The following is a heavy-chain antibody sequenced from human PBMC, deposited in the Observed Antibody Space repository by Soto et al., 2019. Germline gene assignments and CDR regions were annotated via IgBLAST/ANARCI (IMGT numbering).Heavy chain of an antibody. CDR1: GYTFTSYY. CDR2: ISAYNSNT. V-gene: IGHV1-18*04. Sequence: ASVKVSCKASGYTFTSYYMHWVRQAPGQGLEWMGWISAYNSNTNYAQKLQGRVTMTTDTSTSTAYMELRSLRSDDTAVYYCARYRFRASESFDIWGQGTMVTVSS. CDR3: ARYRFRASESFDI. D-gene: IGHD3-10*01. J-gene: IGHJ3*02.